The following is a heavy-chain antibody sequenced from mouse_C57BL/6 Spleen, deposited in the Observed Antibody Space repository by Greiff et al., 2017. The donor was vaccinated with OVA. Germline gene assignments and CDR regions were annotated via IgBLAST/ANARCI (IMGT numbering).Heavy chain of an antibody. CDR3: AREGPFAY. CDR2: INPNNGGT. J-gene: IGHJ3*01. Sequence: VQLQQSGPELVKPGASVKISCKASGYTFTDYYMNWVKQSHGKSLEWIGDINPNNGGTSYNQKFKGKATLTVDKSSSTAYMELRSLTSEDSAVYYGAREGPFAYWGQGTLVTVSA. CDR1: GYTFTDYY. V-gene: IGHV1-26*01.